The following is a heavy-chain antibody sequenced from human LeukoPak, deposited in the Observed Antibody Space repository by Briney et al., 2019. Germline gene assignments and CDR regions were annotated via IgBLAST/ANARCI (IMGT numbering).Heavy chain of an antibody. V-gene: IGHV3-21*01. J-gene: IGHJ4*02. CDR2: ISRSSSYI. Sequence: GGSLRLSCAASGFTFRSYSMNWVRQAPGKGLEWISSISRSSSYIYYAGSVKGRFTISRDNAKNSLYLQMNSLRAEDTAVYYCASSYYYDSSGYYYDHDFFDYWGQGTLVTVSS. CDR3: ASSYYYDSSGYYYDHDFFDY. CDR1: GFTFRSYS. D-gene: IGHD3-22*01.